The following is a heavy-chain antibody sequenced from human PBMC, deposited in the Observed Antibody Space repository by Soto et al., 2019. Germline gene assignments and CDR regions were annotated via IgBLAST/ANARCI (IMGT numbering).Heavy chain of an antibody. D-gene: IGHD4-17*01. CDR1: GYTFNRFY. CDR3: ARGPDDSDVPRWDY. V-gene: IGHV1-46*02. J-gene: IGHJ4*02. Sequence: QVQLVQSGAEVRKPGASVRLSCKASGYTFNRFYLHWVRQAPGQGLEWMGIVSTRGGTTAYAQNFRGRLAVTRDTSTSTLYMELSNLRSEDTAVYYCARGPDDSDVPRWDYWGQGTRVTVSS. CDR2: VSTRGGTT.